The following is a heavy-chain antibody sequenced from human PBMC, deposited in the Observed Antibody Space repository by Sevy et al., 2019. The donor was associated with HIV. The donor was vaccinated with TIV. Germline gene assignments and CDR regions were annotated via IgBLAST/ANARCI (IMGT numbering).Heavy chain of an antibody. CDR3: AKEYCSSTSCYTKRGSDDAFDI. V-gene: IGHV3-48*01. CDR1: GFTFSIYT. CDR2: IVGSSRTI. D-gene: IGHD2-2*02. Sequence: GGSLRLSCAASGFTFSIYTMSWVRQAPGKGLECVSYIVGSSRTIYYADSVKGRFTISRDNAKNSLYLQMNSLRAEDTAVYYCAKEYCSSTSCYTKRGSDDAFDIWGQGTMVTVSS. J-gene: IGHJ3*02.